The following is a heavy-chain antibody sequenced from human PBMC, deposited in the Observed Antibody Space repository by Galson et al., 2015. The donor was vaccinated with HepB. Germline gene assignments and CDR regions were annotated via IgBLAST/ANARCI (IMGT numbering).Heavy chain of an antibody. CDR3: TRDNYDSGCLDF. CDR2: ISNDGNNK. Sequence: SLRLSCAASGFTFGSSTMHWVRQAPGKGLEWVAVISNDGNNKYYADPVRGRFTISRDNSKNTLFLQMNTLRAEDTAVYYCTRDNYDSGCLDFWGRGTLVTVSS. D-gene: IGHD3-22*01. V-gene: IGHV3-30*04. J-gene: IGHJ2*01. CDR1: GFTFGSST.